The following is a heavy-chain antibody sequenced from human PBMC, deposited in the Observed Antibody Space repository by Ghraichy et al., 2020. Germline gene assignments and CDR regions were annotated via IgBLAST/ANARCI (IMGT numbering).Heavy chain of an antibody. J-gene: IGHJ3*02. CDR1: GYTFTGYY. CDR3: ARAFVWEWLYDAFDI. Sequence: ASVKVSCKASGYTFTGYYMHWVRQAPGQGLEWMGWINPNSGGTNYAQKFQGRVTMTRDTSISTAYMELSRLRSDDTAVYYCARAFVWEWLYDAFDIWGKGTMVTVSS. V-gene: IGHV1-2*02. D-gene: IGHD3-3*01. CDR2: INPNSGGT.